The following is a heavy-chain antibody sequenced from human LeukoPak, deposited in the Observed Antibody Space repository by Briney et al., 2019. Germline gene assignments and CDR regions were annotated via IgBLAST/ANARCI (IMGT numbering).Heavy chain of an antibody. CDR2: INQDGTKK. CDR1: GFTFSSYG. Sequence: GGSLRLSCAASGFTFSSYGMHWVRQAPGKGLEWVANINQDGTKKNYVGSVQGRFTISRDNTKNSLYLQMSGLRAEDTAIYYCAKDETPFCGGDCYLDAFDIWGQGTMVTVSS. CDR3: AKDETPFCGGDCYLDAFDI. J-gene: IGHJ3*02. V-gene: IGHV3-7*01. D-gene: IGHD2-21*02.